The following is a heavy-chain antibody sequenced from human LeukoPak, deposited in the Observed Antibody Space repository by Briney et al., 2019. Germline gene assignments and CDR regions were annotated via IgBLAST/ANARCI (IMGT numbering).Heavy chain of an antibody. J-gene: IGHJ4*02. Sequence: GGSLRLSCAASGFTFTDHYMSWVRQAPGKGLEWISYISSGGDIIYYADSVKGRFTISRDNAKNSLFLQMNSLRAEDTAVYYCAKSLLRAVAATGGGYWGQGTLVTVSS. CDR3: AKSLLRAVAATGGGY. CDR2: ISSGGDII. D-gene: IGHD6-19*01. V-gene: IGHV3-11*01. CDR1: GFTFTDHY.